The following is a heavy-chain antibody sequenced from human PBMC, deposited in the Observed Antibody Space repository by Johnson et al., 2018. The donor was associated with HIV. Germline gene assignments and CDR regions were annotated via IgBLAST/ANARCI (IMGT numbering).Heavy chain of an antibody. J-gene: IGHJ3*02. Sequence: VQLVESGGGVVQPGGSLRLSCAASGFTFNSYWMTWVRQAPGKGLEWVADIKQDGTEKYYLDSVKGRFTISRDNAKKSLYLQMNNMKAEDTAVYYCVRYYGSNYEAFDIWGQGTMVTVSS. CDR2: IKQDGTEK. V-gene: IGHV3-7*05. CDR1: GFTFNSYW. CDR3: VRYYGSNYEAFDI. D-gene: IGHD3-3*01.